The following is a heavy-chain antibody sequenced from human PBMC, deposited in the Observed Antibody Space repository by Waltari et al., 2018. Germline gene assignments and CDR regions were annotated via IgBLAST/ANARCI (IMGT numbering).Heavy chain of an antibody. Sequence: QVQLVQSGAEVKKPGASVKVSCKASGYTFTSYAMHWVRQAPGQRLEWMGWINAGNGNTKDSQKFQGRVTITRDTSASTAYMELSSLRSEDTAVYYCARDLGGAATFDYWGQGTLVTVSS. CDR1: GYTFTSYA. J-gene: IGHJ4*02. V-gene: IGHV1-3*01. CDR3: ARDLGGAATFDY. D-gene: IGHD6-25*01. CDR2: INAGNGNT.